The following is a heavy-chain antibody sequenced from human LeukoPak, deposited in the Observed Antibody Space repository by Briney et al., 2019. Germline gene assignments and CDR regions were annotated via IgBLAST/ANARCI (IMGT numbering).Heavy chain of an antibody. J-gene: IGHJ4*02. CDR1: GFTFSSYG. V-gene: IGHV3-30*02. D-gene: IGHD1-26*01. CDR2: IWHGGSNK. CDR3: AKDLNPREAGATIDY. Sequence: GGSLRLSCAASGFTFSSYGMHWVRQAPGKGLEWVTVIWHGGSNKYYADSVKGRFTISRDNSKNTLYLQMNSLRAEDTAVYHCAKDLNPREAGATIDYWGQGTLVTVSP.